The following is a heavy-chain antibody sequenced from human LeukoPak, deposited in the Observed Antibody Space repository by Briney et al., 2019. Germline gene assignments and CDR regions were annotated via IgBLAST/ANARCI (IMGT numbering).Heavy chain of an antibody. CDR3: ASTPRMRFGELFAELFYFDS. Sequence: GASVKVSCEASGGTLNNYAISWVRQAPGQGLEWMGRIIAIFGTTNYAQKFQGRVTITRDESTSTVYMELSSLRSEDTAVYYCASTPRMRFGELFAELFYFDSWGQGTLVTASS. CDR1: GGTLNNYA. V-gene: IGHV1-69*05. CDR2: IIAIFGTT. J-gene: IGHJ4*02. D-gene: IGHD3-10*01.